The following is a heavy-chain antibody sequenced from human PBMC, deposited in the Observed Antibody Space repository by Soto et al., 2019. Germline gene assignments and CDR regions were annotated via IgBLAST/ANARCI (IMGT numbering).Heavy chain of an antibody. V-gene: IGHV1-69*01. CDR1: GGTFSSYA. CDR3: AYQLLPEGGYYGMDV. Sequence: QVQLVQSGAEVQKPGSSVKVSCKASGGTFSSYAISWVRQAPGQGLEWVGGIIPIFGTANYAQKFQGRVTITADESTSTAYMELSSLRSEDTAVYYCAYQLLPEGGYYGMDVWGQGTTVTVSS. D-gene: IGHD2-2*01. CDR2: IIPIFGTA. J-gene: IGHJ6*02.